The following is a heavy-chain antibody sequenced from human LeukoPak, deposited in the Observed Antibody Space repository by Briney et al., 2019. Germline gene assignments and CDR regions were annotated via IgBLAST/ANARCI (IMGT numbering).Heavy chain of an antibody. CDR3: AKDAGVVVTAIDY. CDR2: ISGNGGNT. CDR1: GFTFSSYA. Sequence: GGSLRLSCAASGFTFSSYAMSWVRQAPGKGLEWVSTISGNGGNTYYADSVKGRFTISRDNSRNTLYLQMNSLRAEDTAVYYCAKDAGVVVTAIDYWGQGTLVTVSS. V-gene: IGHV3-23*01. D-gene: IGHD2-21*02. J-gene: IGHJ4*02.